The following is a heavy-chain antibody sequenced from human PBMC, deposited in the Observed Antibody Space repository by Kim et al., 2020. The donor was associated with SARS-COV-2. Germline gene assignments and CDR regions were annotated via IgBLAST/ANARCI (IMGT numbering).Heavy chain of an antibody. CDR1: GGSISSYY. J-gene: IGHJ5*02. D-gene: IGHD3-3*01. CDR2: IYYSGST. CDR3: ARGAPVLRFLEWLPYNWFDP. Sequence: SETLSLTCTVSGGSISSYYWSWIRQPPGKGLEWIGYIYYSGSTNYNPSLKSRVTISVDTSKNQFSLKLSSVTAADTAVYYCARGAPVLRFLEWLPYNWFDPWGQGTLVTVSS. V-gene: IGHV4-59*01.